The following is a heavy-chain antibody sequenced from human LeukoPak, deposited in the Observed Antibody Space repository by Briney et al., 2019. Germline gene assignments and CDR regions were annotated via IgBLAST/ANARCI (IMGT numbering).Heavy chain of an antibody. D-gene: IGHD6-13*01. J-gene: IGHJ3*02. V-gene: IGHV1-18*01. CDR3: AREEGAPIAAANI. Sequence: ASVKVSCKASGYIFTSYSISWVRQAPGQGLEWMGRISAYNGDTNYVQKFQGRVIMTTDTSTSTAYMELKSLRSDDTAVYYCAREEGAPIAAANIWGLGTKVTVSS. CDR2: ISAYNGDT. CDR1: GYIFTSYS.